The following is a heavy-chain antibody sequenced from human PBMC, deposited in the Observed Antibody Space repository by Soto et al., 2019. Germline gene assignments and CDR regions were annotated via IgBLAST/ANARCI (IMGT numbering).Heavy chain of an antibody. V-gene: IGHV4-39*01. CDR1: GGSIVSSDSY. CDR3: AGNRGLSAAGTQGWFDP. J-gene: IGHJ5*02. Sequence: SETLSLTCTLSGGSIVSSDSYWGWIRQPPGKGLEWIGSIYYTGHTFYNESLMSRITMSIDTSKHQFTLTRRSMTAADTAIYYCAGNRGLSAAGTQGWFDPWGQGTRVTVSS. CDR2: IYYTGHT. D-gene: IGHD6-13*01.